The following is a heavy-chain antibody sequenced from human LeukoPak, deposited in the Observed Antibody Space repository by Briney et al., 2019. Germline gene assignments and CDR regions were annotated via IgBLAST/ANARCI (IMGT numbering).Heavy chain of an antibody. Sequence: SETLSLTCTVSGASINSNYWSWIRQSPGNGLEWIAYIYYTGELNYNPSLKSRVTISVDTSKNQFSLKLSSVTAADTAVYYCARGGIAVAGTDYFDYWGQGTLVTVSS. V-gene: IGHV4-59*12. J-gene: IGHJ4*02. CDR1: GASINSNY. CDR2: IYYTGEL. D-gene: IGHD6-19*01. CDR3: ARGGIAVAGTDYFDY.